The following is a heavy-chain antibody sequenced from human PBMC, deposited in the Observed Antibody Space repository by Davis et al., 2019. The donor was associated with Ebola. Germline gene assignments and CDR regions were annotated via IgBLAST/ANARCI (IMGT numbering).Heavy chain of an antibody. J-gene: IGHJ4*02. V-gene: IGHV4-59*04. Sequence: SETLSLTCTVSGGSISSYYWSWIRQPPGKGLEWIGYIYHSGSTYYNPSLKSRVTISVDTSKNQFSLKLSSVTAADTAVYYCARRSVVVPAAMRYWGQGTLVTVSS. CDR2: IYHSGST. D-gene: IGHD2-2*01. CDR3: ARRSVVVPAAMRY. CDR1: GGSISSYY.